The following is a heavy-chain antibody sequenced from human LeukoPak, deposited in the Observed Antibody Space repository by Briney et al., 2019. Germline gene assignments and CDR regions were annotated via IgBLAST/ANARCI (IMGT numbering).Heavy chain of an antibody. J-gene: IGHJ4*02. D-gene: IGHD6-19*01. CDR1: GGTFSSYA. Sequence: GASVKVSCKASGGTFSSYAISWVRQAPGQGLEWMGWINPNSGGTNYAQKFQGRVTMTRDTSISTAYMELSRLRSDDTAVYYCASGYSSGWYINYWGQGTLVTVSS. V-gene: IGHV1-2*02. CDR2: INPNSGGT. CDR3: ASGYSSGWYINY.